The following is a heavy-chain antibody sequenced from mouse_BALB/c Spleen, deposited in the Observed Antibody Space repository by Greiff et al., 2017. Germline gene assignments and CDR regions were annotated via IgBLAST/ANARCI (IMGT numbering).Heavy chain of an antibody. Sequence: EVMLVESGGGLVQPGGSRKLSCAASGFTFSSFGMHWVRQAPEKGLEWVAYISSGSSTIYYADTVKGRFTISRDNPKNTLFLQMTSLRSEDTAMYYCARASRGFAYWGQGTLVTVSA. V-gene: IGHV5-17*02. CDR3: ARASRGFAY. J-gene: IGHJ3*01. D-gene: IGHD6-1*01. CDR2: ISSGSSTI. CDR1: GFTFSSFG.